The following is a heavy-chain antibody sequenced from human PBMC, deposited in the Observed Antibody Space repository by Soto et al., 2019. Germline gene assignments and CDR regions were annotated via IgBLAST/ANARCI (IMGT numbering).Heavy chain of an antibody. J-gene: IGHJ6*02. CDR1: GGSITDDY. CDR3: ARRTDYYYVMDV. CDR2: FFYNGNT. V-gene: IGHV4-59*01. Sequence: PSETLSLTCTVSGGSITDDYWIWIRQPPGKGLEWIGYFFYNGNTNYNPSLKSRVTISVDTSKKQFSLKLGSVTAAYSAVYYCARRTDYYYVMDVWGQGTTVTVSS.